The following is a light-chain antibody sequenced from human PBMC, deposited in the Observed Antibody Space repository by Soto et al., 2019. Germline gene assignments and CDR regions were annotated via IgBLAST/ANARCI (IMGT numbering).Light chain of an antibody. Sequence: DIQMTQSPSTLSASVGDRVTITCRASQSISSWLAWYQQKPGKAPKLLIYDASSLESGVPSRFSGSGSGTEFTLTISSLQPDDFQTYHCQQYNSYPWTFGQGTKV. CDR1: QSISSW. V-gene: IGKV1-5*01. J-gene: IGKJ1*01. CDR3: QQYNSYPWT. CDR2: DAS.